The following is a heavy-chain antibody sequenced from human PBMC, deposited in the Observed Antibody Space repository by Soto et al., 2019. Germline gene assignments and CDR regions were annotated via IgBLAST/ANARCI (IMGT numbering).Heavy chain of an antibody. CDR3: AIQDCTNDVCLEAAVTVGGALEY. CDR2: ISGDGTTT. CDR1: GFSIRKYW. V-gene: IGHV3-74*01. J-gene: IGHJ4*02. D-gene: IGHD2-8*01. Sequence: EVQLVESGGGLVQPGEALRLACEASGFSIRKYWMHWVRQAPGKGPVWVSYISGDGTTTDYAGSVKGRFTISRDNAKNTLFLQMDSLKVDNTAIYFCAIQDCTNDVCLEAAVTVGGALEYWGRGAQVTVSS.